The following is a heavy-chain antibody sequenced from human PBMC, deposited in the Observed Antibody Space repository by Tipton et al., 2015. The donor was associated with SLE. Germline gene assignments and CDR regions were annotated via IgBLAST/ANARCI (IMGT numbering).Heavy chain of an antibody. V-gene: IGHV5-10-1*04. CDR2: IDPSDSYT. CDR1: GYSFTSYW. Sequence: QLVQSGAEVKKPGESLRISCKGSGYSFTSYWISWVRQMPGKGLEWMGRIDPSDSYTNYSPSFQGQVTISADKSISTAYLQWSSLKASDTAMYYCARPRGFIVGAAGYFDLWGRGTLVTVSS. D-gene: IGHD1-26*01. CDR3: ARPRGFIVGAAGYFDL. J-gene: IGHJ2*01.